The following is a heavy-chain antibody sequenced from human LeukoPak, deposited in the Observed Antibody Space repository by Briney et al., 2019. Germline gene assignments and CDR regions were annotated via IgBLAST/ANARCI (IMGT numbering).Heavy chain of an antibody. CDR3: ARYCSGGSCYGQ. V-gene: IGHV4-39*01. D-gene: IGHD2-15*01. J-gene: IGHJ4*02. CDR2: IYYSGST. CDR1: GGSISSSSYY. Sequence: PSETLSLTCTFSGGSISSSSYYGGWIRQPPGKGLEWIGSIYYSGSTYYDPSLKSRVTISVDTSKNQFSLKLSSVTAADTAVYYCARYCSGGSCYGQWGQGTLVTVSS.